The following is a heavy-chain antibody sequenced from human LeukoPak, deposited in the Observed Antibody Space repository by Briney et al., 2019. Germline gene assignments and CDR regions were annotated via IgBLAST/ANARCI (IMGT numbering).Heavy chain of an antibody. CDR1: GLTFSSHG. CDR2: IQYDGSNK. CDR3: AKAYTIFGVVIHLKPLDY. J-gene: IGHJ4*02. D-gene: IGHD3-3*01. Sequence: PGGSLRLSCVASGLTFSSHGMHWVRQAPGKGLEWVAFIQYDGSNKYYADSVKGRFTISRDNSKNTLYLQMNSLRAEDTAVYYCAKAYTIFGVVIHLKPLDYWGQGTLVTVSS. V-gene: IGHV3-30*02.